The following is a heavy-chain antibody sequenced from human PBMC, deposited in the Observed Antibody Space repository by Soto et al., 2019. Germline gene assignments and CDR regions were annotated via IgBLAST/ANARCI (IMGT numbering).Heavy chain of an antibody. V-gene: IGHV3-74*01. D-gene: IGHD1-26*01. J-gene: IGHJ4*02. CDR2: MANAGVGT. CDR3: ARLGGFDPTHDY. Sequence: EVQLVESGGGVVQPGGSLRLSCSASEFSFSRHGMHWVRQVQGQGLKWVSRMANAGVGTSYADSVKGRFTMSRDNAKNTMYLQMNDLRVEDTALYFCARLGGFDPTHDYWGQGALVTVSS. CDR1: EFSFSRHG.